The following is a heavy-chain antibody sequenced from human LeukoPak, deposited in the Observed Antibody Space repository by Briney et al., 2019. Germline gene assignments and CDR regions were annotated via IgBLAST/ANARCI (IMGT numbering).Heavy chain of an antibody. V-gene: IGHV3-21*01. CDR2: ISSSSSYI. CDR3: NYYDSSGYYY. CDR1: GFTFSSYS. J-gene: IGHJ4*02. Sequence: GGSLRLSCAASGFTFSSYSMNWVRQAPGKGLEWVSSISSSSSYIYYADSVKGRFTISRDNAKNSLYLQMNSLRAEGTAVYYCNYYDSSGYYYWGQGTLVTVSS. D-gene: IGHD3-22*01.